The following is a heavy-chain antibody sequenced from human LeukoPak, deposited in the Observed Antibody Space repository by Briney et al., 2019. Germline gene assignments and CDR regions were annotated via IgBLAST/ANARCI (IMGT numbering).Heavy chain of an antibody. CDR1: GYTFTSYG. J-gene: IGHJ4*02. V-gene: IGHV1-18*01. D-gene: IGHD3-22*01. CDR2: ISAYNGNT. CDR3: ARGRSYYYDSSGYLDY. Sequence: ASVKVSCKASGYTFTSYGISWVRQAPGQGLEWMGWISAYNGNTNYAQKLQGRVTMTTDTSTSTAYMELRSLRSDDTAVYYCARGRSYYYDSSGYLDYWGQGTLVTVSS.